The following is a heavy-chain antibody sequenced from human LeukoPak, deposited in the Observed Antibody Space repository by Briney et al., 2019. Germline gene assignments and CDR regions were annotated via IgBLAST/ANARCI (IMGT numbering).Heavy chain of an antibody. D-gene: IGHD3-10*01. J-gene: IGHJ2*01. CDR1: GYTFTTYW. Sequence: GESLKISCQASGYTFTTYWIGWVRQMPGKGLECMGIIYPDDSDTTYSPSFQGQVTISADESFSTAYLQWSSLKASDTAIYYCARLGGDTYYFGSASYPNWYFDLWGRGTLVTVYS. CDR2: IYPDDSDT. CDR3: ARLGGDTYYFGSASYPNWYFDL. V-gene: IGHV5-51*01.